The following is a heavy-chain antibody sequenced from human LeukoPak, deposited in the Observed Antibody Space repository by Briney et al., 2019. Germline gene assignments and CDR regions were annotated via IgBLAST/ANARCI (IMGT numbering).Heavy chain of an antibody. CDR3: AKDWQWELLTGAFNV. CDR1: GFTFSNSA. CDR2: ITGGSDNS. J-gene: IGHJ3*01. D-gene: IGHD1-26*01. Sequence: GGSLRLSCAASGFTFSNSAMTWVRQAPGKGLVWLSSITGGSDNSEYADSVKGRFSISRDNSKNTLYLQMNSLRAEDTAVYYCAKDWQWELLTGAFNVWGQGTMVTVS. V-gene: IGHV3-23*01.